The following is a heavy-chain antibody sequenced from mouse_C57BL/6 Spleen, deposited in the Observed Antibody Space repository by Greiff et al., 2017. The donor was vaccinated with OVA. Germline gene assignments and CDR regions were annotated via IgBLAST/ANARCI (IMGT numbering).Heavy chain of an antibody. CDR1: GYSITSGYY. D-gene: IGHD1-1*01. Sequence: EVKLMESGPGLVKPSQSLSLTCSVTGYSITSGYYWNWIRQFPGNKLEWMGYISYDGSTNYNPSLKNRISITRDTSKNQFFLKLNSVTTEDTAPDYCGRDYYGSPWFAYWGQGTTVTVSA. V-gene: IGHV3-6*01. J-gene: IGHJ3*01. CDR2: ISYDGST. CDR3: GRDYYGSPWFAY.